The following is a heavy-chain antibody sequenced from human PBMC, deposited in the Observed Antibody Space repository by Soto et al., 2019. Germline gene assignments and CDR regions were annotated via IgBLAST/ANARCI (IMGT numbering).Heavy chain of an antibody. V-gene: IGHV1-69*01. CDR2: ILPTSDTP. Sequence: KVSFKATGGTFRGYAISWVRQAPGQGLEWLGGILPTSDTPNYAQKFQARVTLTADDSTNTAYMELRGLRSGDTAVYYCARGYDVNSELDYWGQGTLVTVSS. CDR3: ARGYDVNSELDY. CDR1: GGTFRGYA. D-gene: IGHD3-22*01. J-gene: IGHJ4*02.